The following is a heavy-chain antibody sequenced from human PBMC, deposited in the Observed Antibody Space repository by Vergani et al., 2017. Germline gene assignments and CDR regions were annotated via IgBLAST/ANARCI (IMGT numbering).Heavy chain of an antibody. Sequence: QVQLQQWGPGLLKPSETLSLTCAVYGGSLSGYYWSWIRLAPGKGLEWSGEINHSGTINYNPTIKSPFNVSIDTSRDHFSLKLRSVSAADTVVYFCARRAERWETLLRDDFDVWGQGTFVTVSP. CDR3: ARRAERWETLLRDDFDV. J-gene: IGHJ3*01. CDR2: INHSGTI. D-gene: IGHD1-26*01. V-gene: IGHV4-34*01. CDR1: GGSLSGYY.